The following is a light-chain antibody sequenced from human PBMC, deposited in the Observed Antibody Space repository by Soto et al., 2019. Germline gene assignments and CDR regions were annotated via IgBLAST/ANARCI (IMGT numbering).Light chain of an antibody. CDR3: SSYTTSNTRQIV. CDR1: SSDVGGYNY. Sequence: QSALTQPASVSGSPGQSITISCTGTSSDVGGYNYVSWYQHHPGKAPKLMIFDVSNRPSGVSNRFSGSKSGNTASLTISGLQPEDEASYYCSSYTTSNTRQIVSGTGTKVTVL. CDR2: DVS. V-gene: IGLV2-14*03. J-gene: IGLJ1*01.